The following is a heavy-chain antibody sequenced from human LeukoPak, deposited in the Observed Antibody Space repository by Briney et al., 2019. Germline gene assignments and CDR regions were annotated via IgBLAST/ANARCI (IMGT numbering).Heavy chain of an antibody. V-gene: IGHV4-34*01. J-gene: IGHJ4*02. D-gene: IGHD5-18*01. Sequence: TTSETLSLTCAVYGGSFSGYYWSWIRQPPRKGLEWIGEINHSGSTNYNPSLKSRVTISVDTSKNQFSLKLSSVTAADTAVYYCARGLGGYSYGQPDYWGQGTLVTVSS. CDR2: INHSGST. CDR1: GGSFSGYY. CDR3: ARGLGGYSYGQPDY.